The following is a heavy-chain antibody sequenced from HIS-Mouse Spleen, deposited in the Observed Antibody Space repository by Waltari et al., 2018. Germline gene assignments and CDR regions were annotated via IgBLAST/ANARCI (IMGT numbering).Heavy chain of an antibody. CDR3: AREGGYYDSSGFDAFDI. Sequence: QVQLVQSGAEVKKPGSSVKVSCKASGGPFSSYAISWVRQAPGQGLEWMGRIIPILGIANYAQKFQGRVTITADKSTSTAYMELSSLRSEDTAVYYCAREGGYYDSSGFDAFDIWGQGTMVTVSS. J-gene: IGHJ3*02. V-gene: IGHV1-69*04. CDR2: IIPILGIA. CDR1: GGPFSSYA. D-gene: IGHD3-22*01.